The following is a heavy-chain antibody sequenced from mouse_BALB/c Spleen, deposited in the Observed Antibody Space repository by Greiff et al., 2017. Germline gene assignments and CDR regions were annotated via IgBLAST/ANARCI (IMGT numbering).Heavy chain of an antibody. CDR2: IWSGGST. CDR3: ARNTGNLDFSFAY. V-gene: IGHV2-4-1*01. D-gene: IGHD4-1*01. CDR1: GFSLTSYG. J-gene: IGHJ3*01. Sequence: VKLVESGPGLVQPSQSLSITCTVSGFSLTSYGVHWVRQSPGKGLEWLGVIWSGGSTDYNAAFISRLSISKDNSKSQVFFKMNSLQADDTAIYYCARNTGNLDFSFAYWGQGTLVTVSA.